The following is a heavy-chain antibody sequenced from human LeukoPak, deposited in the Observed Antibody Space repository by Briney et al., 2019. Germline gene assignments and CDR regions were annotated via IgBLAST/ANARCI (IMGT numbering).Heavy chain of an antibody. CDR1: GGSISSSSYY. Sequence: PSETLSLTCTVSGGSISSSSYYWGWIRQPPGKGLEWIGSTYYSGTTYYNPSLKSRITISVDTSKNQFSLKLSSVTAADTAVYYCARHYYDSSGYRRDYYFDYWGQGTLVTVSS. CDR3: ARHYYDSSGYRRDYYFDY. CDR2: TYYSGTT. J-gene: IGHJ4*02. D-gene: IGHD3-22*01. V-gene: IGHV4-39*01.